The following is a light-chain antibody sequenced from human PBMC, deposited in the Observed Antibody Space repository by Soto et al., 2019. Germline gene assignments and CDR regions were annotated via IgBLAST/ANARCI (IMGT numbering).Light chain of an antibody. CDR2: IAY. J-gene: IGKJ5*01. CDR1: QGIRNY. CDR3: QKVNNYPIT. Sequence: DTQLTQSPSVLAASVRSRVTSTCRASQGIRNYLAWYQQKPGRAPKLLMYIAYTLQTGVPSRFSGSQSGTEFTLTISSLQPDDFATYYCQKVNNYPITCGQGTRVEIK. V-gene: IGKV1-9*01.